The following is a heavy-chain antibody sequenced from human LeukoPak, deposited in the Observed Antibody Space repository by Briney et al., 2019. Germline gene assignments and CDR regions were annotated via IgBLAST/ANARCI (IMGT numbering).Heavy chain of an antibody. CDR3: ARCRHGNCDYFDY. CDR2: FYTSGTT. J-gene: IGHJ4*02. CDR1: GGSFTSDY. Sequence: KPSETLSLTCTVSGGSFTSDYWSWIRQPAGKGLEWIGRFYTSGTTNYNPSLKSRVTMSADTSKNQFSLKLRSVTAADTAVYYCARCRHGNCDYFDYWDQGTLVTVSS. D-gene: IGHD1-7*01. V-gene: IGHV4-4*07.